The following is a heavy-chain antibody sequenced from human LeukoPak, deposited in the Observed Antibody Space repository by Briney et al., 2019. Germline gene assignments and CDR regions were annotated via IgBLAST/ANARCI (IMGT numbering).Heavy chain of an antibody. D-gene: IGHD3-10*01. CDR2: ISADNGNT. Sequence: ASVKVSCKASGYTFTSYAISWVRQAPGQGLEWMGWISADNGNTDYAQRFQGRVTMTTDTSTSTAYMELRSLRSDDTAVYYCAKDSVWFGEPNWFDPWGQGTLVTVSS. CDR1: GYTFTSYA. CDR3: AKDSVWFGEPNWFDP. V-gene: IGHV1-18*01. J-gene: IGHJ5*02.